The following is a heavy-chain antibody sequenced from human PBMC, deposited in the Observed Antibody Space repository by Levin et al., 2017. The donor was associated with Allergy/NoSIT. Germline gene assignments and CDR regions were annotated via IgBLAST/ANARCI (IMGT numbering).Heavy chain of an antibody. D-gene: IGHD4-17*01. CDR1: GFTFSSYG. Sequence: GGSLRLSCAASGFTFSSYGMHWVRQAPGKGLEWVAVISYDGSNKYYADSVKGRFTISRDNSKNTLYLQMNSLRAEDTAVYYCAKEIYGDYDTFDYFDYWGQGTLVTVSS. J-gene: IGHJ4*02. V-gene: IGHV3-30*18. CDR2: ISYDGSNK. CDR3: AKEIYGDYDTFDYFDY.